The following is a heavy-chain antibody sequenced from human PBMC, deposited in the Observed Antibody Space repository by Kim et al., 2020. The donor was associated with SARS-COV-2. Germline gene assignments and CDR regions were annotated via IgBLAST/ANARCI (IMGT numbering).Heavy chain of an antibody. Sequence: SVKVSCKASGGTFSSYAISWVRQAPGQGLEWMGRIIPILGIANYAQKFQGRVTITADKSTSTAYMELSSLRSEDTAVYYCARGHPNIGGGMTTLYVQNNWFDPWGQGTLVTVSS. CDR2: IIPILGIA. J-gene: IGHJ5*02. D-gene: IGHD4-17*01. CDR3: ARGHPNIGGGMTTLYVQNNWFDP. CDR1: GGTFSSYA. V-gene: IGHV1-69*04.